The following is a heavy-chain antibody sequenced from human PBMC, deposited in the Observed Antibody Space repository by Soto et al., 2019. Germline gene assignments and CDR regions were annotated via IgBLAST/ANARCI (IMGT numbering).Heavy chain of an antibody. CDR1: GFTFIRYA. V-gene: IGHV3-23*01. CDR3: AKEKTYSSGWDGMDV. CDR2: ISGSGGST. J-gene: IGHJ6*04. Sequence: EVQLLESGGGLVQPGGSLRLSCAASGFTFIRYAMDWVRQAPGKGLEWVSAISGSGGSTYYADSVKGRFTISRDNSKNTLYVQMNSLRAEDTAVYYCAKEKTYSSGWDGMDVWGKRTTVTVSS. D-gene: IGHD6-19*01.